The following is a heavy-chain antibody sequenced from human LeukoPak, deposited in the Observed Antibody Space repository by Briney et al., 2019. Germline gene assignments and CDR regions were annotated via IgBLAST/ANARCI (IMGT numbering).Heavy chain of an antibody. CDR2: IYYSGST. V-gene: IGHV4-39*07. J-gene: IGHJ5*02. CDR1: GGSISSSSYY. CDR3: ARDCRLERRANWFDP. Sequence: SETLSLTCTVSGGSISSSSYYWGWIRQPPGKGLEWIGSIYYSGSTYYNPSLKSRVTISVDTSKNQFSLKLSSVTAADTAVYYCARDCRLERRANWFDPWGQGTLVTVSS. D-gene: IGHD1-1*01.